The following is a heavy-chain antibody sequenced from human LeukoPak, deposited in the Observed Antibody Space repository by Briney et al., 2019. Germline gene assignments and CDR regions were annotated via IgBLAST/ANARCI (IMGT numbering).Heavy chain of an antibody. CDR1: GGSISSGPYY. CDR3: ARIAYDALDSYYYGMDV. Sequence: SETLSLTCTVSGGSISSGPYYWIWIRQHPGKGLEWIGNITYSGNTYYYPALNSRVTVSLDTSKTQFSLKLSSVTAADTAVYYCARIAYDALDSYYYGMDVWGQGTTVTVSS. V-gene: IGHV4-31*03. D-gene: IGHD3-3*01. CDR2: ITYSGNT. J-gene: IGHJ6*02.